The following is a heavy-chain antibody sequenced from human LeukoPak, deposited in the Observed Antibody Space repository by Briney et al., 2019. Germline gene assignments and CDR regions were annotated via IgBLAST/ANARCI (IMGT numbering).Heavy chain of an antibody. D-gene: IGHD6-19*01. Sequence: GASVKVSCKASGYTFTSYDINWVRQAPGQGLEWMGWMNPNSGNTGYAQKFQGRVTITRNTSISTAYMELSSLRSEDTAVYYCARAPIAVAGYWYFDLWGRGTLVTVSS. J-gene: IGHJ2*01. CDR3: ARAPIAVAGYWYFDL. V-gene: IGHV1-8*03. CDR2: MNPNSGNT. CDR1: GYTFTSYD.